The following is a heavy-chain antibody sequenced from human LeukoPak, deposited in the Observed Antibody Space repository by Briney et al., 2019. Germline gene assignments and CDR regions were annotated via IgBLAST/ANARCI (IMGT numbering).Heavy chain of an antibody. CDR3: ARSNNYDSSGYDDY. J-gene: IGHJ4*02. Sequence: GGSLRLSCAASGFTFSSYSMNWVRQAPGKGLEWVSSISSSSYIYYADSVKGRFTVSRDNAKNSLYLQMNSLRAEDTAVYYCARSNNYDSSGYDDYWGQGTLVTVSS. D-gene: IGHD3-22*01. V-gene: IGHV3-21*01. CDR2: ISSSSYI. CDR1: GFTFSSYS.